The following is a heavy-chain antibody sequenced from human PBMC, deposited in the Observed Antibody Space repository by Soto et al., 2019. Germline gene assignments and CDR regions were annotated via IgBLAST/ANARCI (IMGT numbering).Heavy chain of an antibody. V-gene: IGHV1-69*13. CDR2: IIPIFGTA. J-gene: IGHJ4*02. Sequence: ASVKVCCNASGVTFSSYAISWVRQAPGQGLEWMGGIIPIFGTANHARKFQGRVTSTADESTSTAYMELSSLRSEDTAVYYCARWAQLADRGYFDYWVQGTLVTVSS. D-gene: IGHD6-6*01. CDR3: ARWAQLADRGYFDY. CDR1: GVTFSSYA.